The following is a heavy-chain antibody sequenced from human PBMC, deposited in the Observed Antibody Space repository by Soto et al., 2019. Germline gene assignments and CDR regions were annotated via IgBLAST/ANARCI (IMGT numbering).Heavy chain of an antibody. Sequence: QVQMQESGPGLVKPSQTLYLTCSVSGGSIIDSGSFYWNWIRQHPGKGLEWIGYIYYSGSTYYNRFVKSRASISLDTSKNQFSLKLTSVTAADTAIYYCARGEVVASNGFDPWGQGTLVTVSS. J-gene: IGHJ5*02. V-gene: IGHV4-31*03. CDR1: GGSIIDSGSFY. CDR3: ARGEVVASNGFDP. CDR2: IYYSGST. D-gene: IGHD2-15*01.